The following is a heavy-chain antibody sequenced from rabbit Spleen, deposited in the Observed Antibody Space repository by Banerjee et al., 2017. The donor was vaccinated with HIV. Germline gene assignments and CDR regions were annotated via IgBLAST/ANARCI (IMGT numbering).Heavy chain of an antibody. CDR1: GFSFSSRYY. Sequence: QEQLEESGGDLVKPEGSLTLTCTASGFSFSSRYYMCWVRQAPGKGLEWIACIYAGSSTSTYYATWAKGRFTISKTSSTTVTLQMTSLTAADTATYFCARETSSGWGVVSFYFNLWGPGTLVTV. D-gene: IGHD4-1*01. CDR2: IYAGSSTST. CDR3: ARETSSGWGVVSFYFNL. J-gene: IGHJ4*01. V-gene: IGHV1S45*01.